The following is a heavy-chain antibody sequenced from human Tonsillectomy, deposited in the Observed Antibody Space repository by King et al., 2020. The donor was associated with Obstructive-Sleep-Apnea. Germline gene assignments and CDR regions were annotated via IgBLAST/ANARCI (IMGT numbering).Heavy chain of an antibody. Sequence: QLQESGPGLVKPSGTLSLTCAVSGGSIRSSNWWSWVRQPPGKGLEWIGQIYHSGSTNYNPSLKSRVTISIDKSKNQFSLKLSSVTAADTAVYFCARAPYYDILTGRGYFDYWGQGTLVTVSS. V-gene: IGHV4-4*02. D-gene: IGHD3-9*01. CDR3: ARAPYYDILTGRGYFDY. CDR2: IYHSGST. CDR1: GGSIRSSNW. J-gene: IGHJ4*02.